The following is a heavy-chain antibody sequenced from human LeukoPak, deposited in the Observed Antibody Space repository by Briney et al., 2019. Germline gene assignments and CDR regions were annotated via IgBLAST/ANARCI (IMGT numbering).Heavy chain of an antibody. V-gene: IGHV1-18*01. Sequence: ASVKVSSKASGYTFTSYGISWVRQAPGQGLEWMGWISAYNGNTNYAQKLQGRVTMTTDTSTSTAYMELRSLRSDDTAVYYCARDRGYDYVWGSYRYEPYYFDYWGQGTLVTVSS. CDR1: GYTFTSYG. CDR3: ARDRGYDYVWGSYRYEPYYFDY. J-gene: IGHJ4*02. CDR2: ISAYNGNT. D-gene: IGHD3-16*02.